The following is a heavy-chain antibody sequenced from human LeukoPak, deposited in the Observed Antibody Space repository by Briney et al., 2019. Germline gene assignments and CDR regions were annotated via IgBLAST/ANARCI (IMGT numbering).Heavy chain of an antibody. Sequence: PGGSLRLSCAASGFTFSGSAMHWVRQAPGKGLEWVSSISSSSSYIYYADSVKGRFTISRDNAKNSLYLQMNSLRAEDTAVYYCARGYSSSSLSSGYWGQGTLVTVSS. D-gene: IGHD6-6*01. CDR1: GFTFSGSA. V-gene: IGHV3-21*01. CDR3: ARGYSSSSLSSGY. J-gene: IGHJ4*02. CDR2: ISSSSSYI.